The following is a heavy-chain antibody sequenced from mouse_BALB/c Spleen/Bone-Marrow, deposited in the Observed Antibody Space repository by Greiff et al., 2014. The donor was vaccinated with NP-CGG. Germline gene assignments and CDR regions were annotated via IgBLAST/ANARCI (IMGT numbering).Heavy chain of an antibody. CDR2: INNNGGST. D-gene: IGHD1-1*01. Sequence: EVKLMESGGGLVQPGGSLKLSCVASGFTFSSYGMSWARQTPDKRLELVATINNNGGSTYYPDSVMGQFTISRDNAKNTLYLQMSSLKSEDTAMYYCARVYGWYFDVWGAGTTVTVSS. V-gene: IGHV5-6-3*01. CDR1: GFTFSSYG. J-gene: IGHJ1*01. CDR3: ARVYGWYFDV.